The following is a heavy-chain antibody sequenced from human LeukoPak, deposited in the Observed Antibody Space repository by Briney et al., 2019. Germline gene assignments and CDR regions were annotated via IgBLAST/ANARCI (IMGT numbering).Heavy chain of an antibody. CDR3: AKGGSSSSEGNYYYYYYMDV. CDR1: GFTFSSYA. CDR2: ISGSGGST. Sequence: GGSLRLSCAASGFTFSSYAMSWVRQAPGKGLEWVSAISGSGGSTYYADSVKGRFTISRGNSKNTLYLQMNSLRAEDTAVYYCAKGGSSSSEGNYYYYYYMDVWGKGTTVTVSS. J-gene: IGHJ6*03. V-gene: IGHV3-23*01. D-gene: IGHD6-6*01.